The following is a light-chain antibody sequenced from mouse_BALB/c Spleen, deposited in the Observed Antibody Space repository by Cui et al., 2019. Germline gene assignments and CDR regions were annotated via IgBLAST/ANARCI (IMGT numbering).Light chain of an antibody. CDR1: SSVSY. CDR3: HQWSSYPWT. CDR2: STS. J-gene: IGKJ1*01. V-gene: IGKV4-80*01. Sequence: QIVLTQSPAIMSASLGEEITLTCSASSSVSYRHWYQQKSGTSPKLLIYSTSNHASGVPSRFSGSGSGTFYSLTISSVEAEDAADYYCHQWSSYPWTFGGGTKLEIK.